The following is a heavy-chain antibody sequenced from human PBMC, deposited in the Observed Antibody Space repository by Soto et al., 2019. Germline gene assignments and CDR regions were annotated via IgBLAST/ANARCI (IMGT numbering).Heavy chain of an antibody. CDR3: ARDTDQEIAVAGPRFDP. CDR2: IIPIFGTA. V-gene: IGHV1-69*13. D-gene: IGHD6-19*01. J-gene: IGHJ5*02. CDR1: GGTFSSYA. Sequence: SVKVSCKASGGTFSSYAISWVRQAPGQGLEWLGGIIPIFGTANYAQKFQGRVTITADESTSTAYMELSSLRSEDTAVYYCARDTDQEIAVAGPRFDPWGQGTLVTVSS.